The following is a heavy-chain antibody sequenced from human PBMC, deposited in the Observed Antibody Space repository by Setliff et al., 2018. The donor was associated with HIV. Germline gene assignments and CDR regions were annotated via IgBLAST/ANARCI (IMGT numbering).Heavy chain of an antibody. CDR2: INPKSDGT. CDR3: ARGMDYYDTSGYYQYYFDY. V-gene: IGHV1-2*04. Sequence: ASVKVSCKASGYSFTDYYIPWVRQAPAQGLEWMGWINPKSDGTNYAQTFQGWITMTRDTSISTAYKGLSRLRSDDTAVYYCARGMDYYDTSGYYQYYFDYWGQGTLVTSPQ. J-gene: IGHJ4*02. CDR1: GYSFTDYY. D-gene: IGHD3-22*01.